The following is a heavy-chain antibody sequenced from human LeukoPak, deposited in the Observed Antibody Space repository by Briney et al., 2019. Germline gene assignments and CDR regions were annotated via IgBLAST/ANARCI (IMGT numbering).Heavy chain of an antibody. V-gene: IGHV3-74*01. D-gene: IGHD1/OR15-1a*01. J-gene: IGHJ4*02. CDR3: ARGRLWNIDY. CDR1: GFTFSSYW. CDR2: INRDGSST. Sequence: GGSLRLSCAATGFTFSSYWMHWVRQAPGKGLVWVSRINRDGSSTTYADSVKGRVTISRDNTKNTVCLQMNSLRAEDTAVYYCARGRLWNIDYWGQGTLVTVSS.